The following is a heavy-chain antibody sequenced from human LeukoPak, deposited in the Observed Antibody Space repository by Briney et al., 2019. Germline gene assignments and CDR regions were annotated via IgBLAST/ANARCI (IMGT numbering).Heavy chain of an antibody. J-gene: IGHJ4*02. CDR2: ISSSSSYI. D-gene: IGHD6-13*01. CDR1: GFTFSSYS. CDR3: AKGKSWYHFDY. Sequence: GGSLRLSCAASGFTFSSYSMNWVRQAPGKGLEWVSSISSSSSYIYYADSVKGRFTISRDSAKNSLYLQMNSLRAVDTAFYYCAKGKSWYHFDYWGQGTLVTVSS. V-gene: IGHV3-21*04.